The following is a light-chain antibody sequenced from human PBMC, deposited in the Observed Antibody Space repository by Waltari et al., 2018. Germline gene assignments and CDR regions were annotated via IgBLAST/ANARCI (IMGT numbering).Light chain of an antibody. CDR2: AVS. CDR3: SSYAGSSKGV. J-gene: IGLJ2*01. Sequence: QSALTQPASVSGSPGQSITISCTGTSSDVGNYKLVSWYQQHPDKAPKLMIDAVSKRPSGFSDRFSGSKSGDMASMTISGLQPEDEAEYFCSSYAGSSKGVFGGGTKVTVL. CDR1: SSDVGNYKL. V-gene: IGLV2-23*02.